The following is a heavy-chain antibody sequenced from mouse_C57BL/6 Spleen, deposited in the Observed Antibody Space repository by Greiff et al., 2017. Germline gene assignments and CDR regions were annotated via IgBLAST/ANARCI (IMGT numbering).Heavy chain of an antibody. J-gene: IGHJ1*03. Sequence: QVQLQQPGAELVKPGASVTMSCKASGYTFTSYWITWVKQRPGQGLEWIGDIYPGSGSTNYNEKFKSKATLTVDTSSSTAYMQLSSLTSEDSAVYYCAREITTVVAPNWYFDVWGTGTTVTVSS. V-gene: IGHV1-55*01. CDR2: IYPGSGST. CDR1: GYTFTSYW. D-gene: IGHD1-1*01. CDR3: AREITTVVAPNWYFDV.